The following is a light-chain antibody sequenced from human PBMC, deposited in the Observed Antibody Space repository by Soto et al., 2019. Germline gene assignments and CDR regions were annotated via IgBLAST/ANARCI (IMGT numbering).Light chain of an antibody. CDR2: GGS. V-gene: IGKV1-5*01. J-gene: IGKJ4*01. Sequence: DVHVPRSPSTRSGSVSEDGTIAVRASQSISSWLAWYQQKPGKAPNLLIHGGSILQSGVPPRFRGGGGGTDFTLTISSLQPEDFASYYCQQIDTVPLTFGGGTKGDI. CDR1: QSISSW. CDR3: QQIDTVPLT.